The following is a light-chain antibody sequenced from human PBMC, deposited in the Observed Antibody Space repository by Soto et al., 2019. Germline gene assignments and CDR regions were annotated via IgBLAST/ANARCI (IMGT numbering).Light chain of an antibody. CDR1: QGIRND. CDR2: DAS. V-gene: IGKV1-13*02. CDR3: QKYNSYLWT. J-gene: IGKJ1*01. Sequence: AIQMTQSPSSLSASVGDRVTITCRASQGIRNDLHWFQQKPGKAPRLLIYDASNLEIGAPSRFSGSGSGTEFTLTISSLQPDDFATYYCQKYNSYLWTFGQGTKVDIK.